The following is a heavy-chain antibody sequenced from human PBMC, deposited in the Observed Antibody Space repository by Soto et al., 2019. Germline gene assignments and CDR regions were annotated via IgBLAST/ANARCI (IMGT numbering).Heavy chain of an antibody. D-gene: IGHD3-3*01. V-gene: IGHV3-23*01. CDR2: ISGSTA. CDR1: GSTFSSDV. Sequence: GGTLRLSCVASGSTFSSDVISWVRQAPGKGLEWVSGISGSTAYYADSVQGRFTISRDEFENTLYLQMNSLRAEDTAVYYCAKGVKITIYYYGMDVWGQGTTVTVSS. J-gene: IGHJ6*02. CDR3: AKGVKITIYYYGMDV.